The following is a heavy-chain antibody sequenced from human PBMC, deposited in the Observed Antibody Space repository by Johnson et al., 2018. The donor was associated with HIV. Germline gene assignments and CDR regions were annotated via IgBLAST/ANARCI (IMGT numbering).Heavy chain of an antibody. CDR3: AKDSEGGYSYGWCGFDI. Sequence: QVQLVESGGGVVQPGGSLRLSCAASGFTFSSYGMHWVRQAPGKGLEWVAIIRYDGSNKYYADSVKGRFTISRDDSNSTLNLQMNSLRAEDTAVYYCAKDSEGGYSYGWCGFDIWGQGTMVTVSS. CDR1: GFTFSSYG. CDR2: IRYDGSNK. V-gene: IGHV3-30*02. J-gene: IGHJ3*02. D-gene: IGHD5-18*01.